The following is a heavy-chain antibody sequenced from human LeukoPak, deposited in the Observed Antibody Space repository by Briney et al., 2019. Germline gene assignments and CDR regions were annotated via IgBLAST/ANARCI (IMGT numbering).Heavy chain of an antibody. V-gene: IGHV1-69*06. D-gene: IGHD6-19*01. CDR1: GGTFSSYA. CDR2: IIPIFGTA. J-gene: IGHJ6*03. Sequence: ASVKVSCKASGGTFSSYAISWVRQAPGQGLEWMGGIIPIFGTANYAQKFQGRVTITADKSTSTAYMELSSLRSEDTAVYYCARAGYSSGWYFYYYYYMDVWGKGTTVTVSS. CDR3: ARAGYSSGWYFYYYYYMDV.